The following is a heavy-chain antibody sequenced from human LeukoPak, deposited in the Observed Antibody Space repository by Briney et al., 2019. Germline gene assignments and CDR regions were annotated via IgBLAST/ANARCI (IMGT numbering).Heavy chain of an antibody. CDR1: GGSITSSSSY. D-gene: IGHD2-15*01. J-gene: IGHJ4*02. CDR3: ARLVPPGGGDCTGSNCHTVYYFDY. Sequence: SETLSLTCPVSGGSITSSSSYWGWIRQPPGKGLEWIGTIYYSGTTYYNPSLKSRVTISIDAAKNQFSPMLTSVTAADTAVYYCARLVPPGGGDCTGSNCHTVYYFDYWGQGTLVTVS. CDR2: IYYSGTT. V-gene: IGHV4-39*01.